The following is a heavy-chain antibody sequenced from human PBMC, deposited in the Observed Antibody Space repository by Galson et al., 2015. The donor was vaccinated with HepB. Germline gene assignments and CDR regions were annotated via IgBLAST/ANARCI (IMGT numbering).Heavy chain of an antibody. V-gene: IGHV3-30*03. J-gene: IGHJ4*02. D-gene: IGHD3-22*01. CDR2: ISYDGSNK. Sequence: SLRLSCAASGFTFSSYGMHWVRQAPGKGLEWVAVISYDGSNKYYADSVKGRFTISRDNSKNTLYLQMNSLRAEDTAVYYCARRRYVDSGYYVPDYWGQGTLVTVSS. CDR1: GFTFSSYG. CDR3: ARRRYVDSGYYVPDY.